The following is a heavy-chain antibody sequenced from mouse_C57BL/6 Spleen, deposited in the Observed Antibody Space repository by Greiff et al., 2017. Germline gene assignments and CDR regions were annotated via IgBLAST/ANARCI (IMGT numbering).Heavy chain of an antibody. CDR3: AKNGNYDGFAY. Sequence: QVQLQQSGPGLVQPSQSLSITCTASGFSLTSYGVHWVRQSPGKGLEWLGVIGSGGSTDYNAAFISGLSITKDNSKSQVSFKMNSLQADDTGIYYCAKNGNYDGFAYWGQGTLVTVSA. V-gene: IGHV2-5*01. J-gene: IGHJ3*01. CDR2: IGSGGST. D-gene: IGHD2-1*01. CDR1: GFSLTSYG.